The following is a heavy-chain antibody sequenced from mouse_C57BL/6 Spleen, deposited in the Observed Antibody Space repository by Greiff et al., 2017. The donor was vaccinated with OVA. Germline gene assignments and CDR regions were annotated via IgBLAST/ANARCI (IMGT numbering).Heavy chain of an antibody. CDR1: GYTFTSYW. V-gene: IGHV1-7*01. J-gene: IGHJ1*03. CDR2: INPSSGYT. CDR3: ARGGVSYWYFDV. Sequence: VQLQESGAELAKPGASVKLSCKASGYTFTSYWMHWVKQRPGQGLEWIGYINPSSGYTKYNQKFKDKATVTADKSSSTAYMQLSSLTYEDSAVYYCARGGVSYWYFDVWGTGTTVTVSS.